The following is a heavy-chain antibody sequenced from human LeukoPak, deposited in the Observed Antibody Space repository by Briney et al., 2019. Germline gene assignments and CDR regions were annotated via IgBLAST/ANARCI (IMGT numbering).Heavy chain of an antibody. D-gene: IGHD3-9*01. CDR1: GGSFSGYY. J-gene: IGHJ4*02. Sequence: PSETLSLTCAVSGGSFSGYYWSWIRQPPGKGLEWIGEINHSGSTNYNPSLKSRVTISVDTSKNQFSLKLSSVTAADTAVYYCARGVGYDILTGYYIDPNFDYWGQGTLVTVSS. CDR2: INHSGST. CDR3: ARGVGYDILTGYYIDPNFDY. V-gene: IGHV4-34*01.